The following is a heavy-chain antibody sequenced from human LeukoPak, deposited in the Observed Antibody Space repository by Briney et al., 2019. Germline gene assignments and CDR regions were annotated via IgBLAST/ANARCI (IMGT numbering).Heavy chain of an antibody. Sequence: PGGSLRLSCAASGFTVSSNYMSWVRQAPGKGLEWVSVLYSGGSTSYADSVKGRFTISRDNSKNTLYLQMNSLRAEDTAVYYCARDHYGSSGCYYFDYWGQGTLVTVSS. J-gene: IGHJ4*02. CDR3: ARDHYGSSGCYYFDY. V-gene: IGHV3-66*01. D-gene: IGHD3-22*01. CDR2: LYSGGST. CDR1: GFTVSSNY.